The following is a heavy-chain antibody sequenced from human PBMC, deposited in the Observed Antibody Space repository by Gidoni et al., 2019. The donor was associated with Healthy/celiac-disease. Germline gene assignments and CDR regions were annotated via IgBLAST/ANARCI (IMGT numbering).Heavy chain of an antibody. Sequence: EVQLVESGGGLVQPGGSLRLSCAASGFTFSSYWMSWFRQAPGKGLEWVANIKQDGSEKYYVDAVKGRFTIARDNAKNSLYLQMNSLRAEDTAVYYCATGCYYDFWSGYYTDTYCFDYWGQGTLVTVSS. V-gene: IGHV3-7*01. J-gene: IGHJ4*02. CDR1: GFTFSSYW. D-gene: IGHD3-3*01. CDR3: ATGCYYDFWSGYYTDTYCFDY. CDR2: IKQDGSEK.